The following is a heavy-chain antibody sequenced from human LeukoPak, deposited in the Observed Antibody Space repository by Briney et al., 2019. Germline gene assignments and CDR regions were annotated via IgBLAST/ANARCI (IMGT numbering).Heavy chain of an antibody. CDR1: GYTFTSYG. V-gene: IGHV1-18*01. CDR2: ISAFNGNT. CDR3: ARVGDYVWGSYRSYNFDY. J-gene: IGHJ4*02. Sequence: GASVKVSCKASGYTFTSYGISRVRQAPGQGREWMGWISAFNGNTNYAQKLQGRVTMTTDTSTSTDYMELRSLRSDDTAVYYCARVGDYVWGSYRSYNFDYWGQGTLVTVSS. D-gene: IGHD3-16*02.